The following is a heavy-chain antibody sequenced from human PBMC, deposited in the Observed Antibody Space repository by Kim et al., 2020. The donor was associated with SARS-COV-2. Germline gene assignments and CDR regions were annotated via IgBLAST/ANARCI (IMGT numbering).Heavy chain of an antibody. CDR2: SAM. Sequence: SAMYYADSVRGRVTISRDNDKNSVYLQMSSLRDEDTAVYYCARGKYNGFDVWGQGTKVTVSS. J-gene: IGHJ3*01. D-gene: IGHD1-1*01. V-gene: IGHV3-48*02. CDR3: ARGKYNGFDV.